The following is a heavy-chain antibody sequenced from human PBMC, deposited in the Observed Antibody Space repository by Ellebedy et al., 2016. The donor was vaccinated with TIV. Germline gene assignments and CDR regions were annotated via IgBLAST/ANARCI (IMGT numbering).Heavy chain of an antibody. V-gene: IGHV1-46*04. CDR2: INPSSGST. CDR1: GYTFSNYF. CDR3: ARDLGQWLDSPYYGMDV. Sequence: AASVKVSCKASGYTFSNYFVHWVRQAPGQGLECMGIINPSSGSTTYAQKLQGRLTMTRDTSTSTVYMELSSLRSDDTAVYYCARDLGQWLDSPYYGMDVWGQGTTVTVSS. J-gene: IGHJ6*02. D-gene: IGHD5-12*01.